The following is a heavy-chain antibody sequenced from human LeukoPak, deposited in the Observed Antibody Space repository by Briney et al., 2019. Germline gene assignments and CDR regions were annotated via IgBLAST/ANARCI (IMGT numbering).Heavy chain of an antibody. CDR2: IIPILGIA. J-gene: IGHJ3*02. CDR3: ASEYCSSTSCYRVRMNAFDI. CDR1: GGTFSSYT. Sequence: ASVKVSCKASGGTFSSYTISWVRQAPGQGLEWMGRIIPILGIANYAQKFQGRVTITADESTSTAYMELSSLRSEDTAVYYCASEYCSSTSCYRVRMNAFDIWGQGTMVTVSS. V-gene: IGHV1-69*02. D-gene: IGHD2-2*01.